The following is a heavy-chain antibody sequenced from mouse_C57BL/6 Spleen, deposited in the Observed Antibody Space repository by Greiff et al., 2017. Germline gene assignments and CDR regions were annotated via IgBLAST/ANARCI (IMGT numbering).Heavy chain of an antibody. D-gene: IGHD1-1*01. J-gene: IGHJ4*01. Sequence: QVQLQQSGAELAKPGASVKLSCKASGYTFTSYWMHWVKQRPGQGLEWIGYINPSSGYTKYNQKFKDKATLTADKSSSTAYMQLSSLTYEDSAVYYCASPGSSYDYALDYWGQGTSVTVSS. CDR2: INPSSGYT. CDR3: ASPGSSYDYALDY. V-gene: IGHV1-7*01. CDR1: GYTFTSYW.